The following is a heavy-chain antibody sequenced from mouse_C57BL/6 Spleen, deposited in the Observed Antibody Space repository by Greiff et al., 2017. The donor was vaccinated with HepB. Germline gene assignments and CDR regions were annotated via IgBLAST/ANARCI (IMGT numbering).Heavy chain of an antibody. CDR3: ARLGLLRLPFAY. CDR2: ISSGGSYT. J-gene: IGHJ3*01. CDR1: GFTFSSYG. D-gene: IGHD2-3*01. Sequence: EVKLMESGGDLVKPGGSLKLSCAASGFTFSSYGMSWVRQTPDKRLEWVATISSGGSYTYYPDSVKGRFTISRDNAKNTLYLQMSSLKSEDTAMYYFARLGLLRLPFAYWGQGTLVTVSA. V-gene: IGHV5-6*01.